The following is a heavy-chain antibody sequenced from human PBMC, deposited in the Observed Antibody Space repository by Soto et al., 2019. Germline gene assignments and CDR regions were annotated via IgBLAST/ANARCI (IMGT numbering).Heavy chain of an antibody. V-gene: IGHV4-31*03. J-gene: IGHJ6*02. CDR1: GGSISSSSSY. CDR2: IYYRGST. CDR3: ARDYRGIDYYAMDV. D-gene: IGHD3-10*01. Sequence: SETLSLTCTVSGGSISSSSSYWGWIRQPPGKGLEWIGYIYYRGSTYYNPSLKSRVTISVDTSKNQFSLKLSSVTAADTAVYYCARDYRGIDYYAMDVWGQGTTVTVSS.